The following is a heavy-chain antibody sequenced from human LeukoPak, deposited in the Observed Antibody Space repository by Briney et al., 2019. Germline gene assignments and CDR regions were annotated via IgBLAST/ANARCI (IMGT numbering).Heavy chain of an antibody. D-gene: IGHD3-22*01. CDR3: ARVVYYDSSGYHRFDY. CDR2: IYYSGST. J-gene: IGHJ4*02. V-gene: IGHV4-34*09. CDR1: GGSFSGYY. Sequence: PSETLSLTCAVYGGSFSGYYWSWIRQPPGKGLEWIGYIYYSGSTYYNPSLKSRVTISVDTSKNQFSLKLSSVTAADTAVYYCARVVYYDSSGYHRFDYWSQGTLATVSS.